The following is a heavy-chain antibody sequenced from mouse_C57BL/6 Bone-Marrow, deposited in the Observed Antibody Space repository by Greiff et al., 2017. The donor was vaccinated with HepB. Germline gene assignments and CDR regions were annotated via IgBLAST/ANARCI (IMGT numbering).Heavy chain of an antibody. J-gene: IGHJ4*01. CDR1: GYAFSSSW. V-gene: IGHV1-82*01. D-gene: IGHD1-1*01. CDR2: IYPGDGDT. Sequence: QVQLQQSGPELVKPGASVKISCKASGYAFSSSWMNWVKQRPGKGLEWIGRIYPGDGDTNYNGKFKGKATLTADKSSSTAYMQLSSLTSEDSAVYFCARPLYYGSSPSYAMDYWGQGTSVTVSS. CDR3: ARPLYYGSSPSYAMDY.